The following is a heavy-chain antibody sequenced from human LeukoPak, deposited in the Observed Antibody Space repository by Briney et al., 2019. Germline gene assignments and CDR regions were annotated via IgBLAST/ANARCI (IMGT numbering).Heavy chain of an antibody. CDR2: IIPIFGTA. D-gene: IGHD3-9*01. V-gene: IGHV1-69*13. J-gene: IGHJ3*02. CDR3: AAGILTGYPPREVAFDI. Sequence: AASVKVSCKASGGTFSSYAISWVRRAPGQGLEWMGGIIPIFGTANYAQKFQGRVTITADESTSTAYMELSSLRSEDTAVYYCAAGILTGYPPREVAFDIWGQGTMVTVSS. CDR1: GGTFSSYA.